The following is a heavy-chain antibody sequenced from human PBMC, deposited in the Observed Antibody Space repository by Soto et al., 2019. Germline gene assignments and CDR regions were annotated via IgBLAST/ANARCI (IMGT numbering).Heavy chain of an antibody. V-gene: IGHV3-30*18. CDR1: GFTFSSYG. D-gene: IGHD2-2*02. CDR2: ISYDGSNK. Sequence: GGSLRLSCAASGFTFSSYGMHWVRQAPGKGLEWVAVISYDGSNKYYADSVKGRFTISRDNSKNTLYLQMNSLRAEDTAVYYCAKGSEAATAILGDYWGQGTLVTVSS. CDR3: AKGSEAATAILGDY. J-gene: IGHJ4*02.